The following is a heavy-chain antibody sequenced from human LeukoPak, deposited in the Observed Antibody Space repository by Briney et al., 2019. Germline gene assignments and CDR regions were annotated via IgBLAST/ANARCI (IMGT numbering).Heavy chain of an antibody. CDR2: ISSSSRYI. D-gene: IGHD3-22*01. CDR1: GFTFSNYN. Sequence: GSLRLSCAASGFTFSNYNMNWVRQTPGKGLEWVSSISSSSRYIYYVDSVKGRFTISRDNSKNTLYLQMNSLRAEDTAVYYCAKAPWDSSGHYDYWGQGTLVTVSS. V-gene: IGHV3-21*04. J-gene: IGHJ4*02. CDR3: AKAPWDSSGHYDY.